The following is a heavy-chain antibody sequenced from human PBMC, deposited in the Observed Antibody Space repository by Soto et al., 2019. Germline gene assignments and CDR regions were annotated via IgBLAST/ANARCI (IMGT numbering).Heavy chain of an antibody. V-gene: IGHV3-30*18. CDR3: AKGPRGFDP. CDR2: IPYDGSNK. J-gene: IGHJ5*02. CDR1: GFTFSSYG. Sequence: GGSLRLSCAASGFTFSSYGMHWVRQAPGKGLEWVAVIPYDGSNKYYADSVKGRFTISRDNSKNTLYLQMNSLRAEDTAVYYCAKGPRGFDPWGQGTLVTVSS.